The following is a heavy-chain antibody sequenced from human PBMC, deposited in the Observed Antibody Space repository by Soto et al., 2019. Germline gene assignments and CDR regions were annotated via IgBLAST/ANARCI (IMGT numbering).Heavy chain of an antibody. D-gene: IGHD4-17*01. CDR3: ARRLRSDFDY. V-gene: IGHV4-34*01. Sequence: QVQLQQWGAGLLKPSETLSLTCAVYGGSFSGYYWSWIRQPPGKGLEWIGEINHSGSTNYNPSLKSRVTISVDTSKNQFSLKLSSVTAADTAVYYCARRLRSDFDYWGQGTLVTVSS. CDR2: INHSGST. CDR1: GGSFSGYY. J-gene: IGHJ4*02.